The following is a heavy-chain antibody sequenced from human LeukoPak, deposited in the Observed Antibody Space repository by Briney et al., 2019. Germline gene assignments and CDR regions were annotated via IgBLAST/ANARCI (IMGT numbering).Heavy chain of an antibody. CDR2: ITTSGDDI. D-gene: IGHD1-26*01. J-gene: IGHJ4*02. CDR3: ARSGGSYYLPYFDY. Sequence: GGSLRLSCVASGFTFSGFDMSWVRQGPGKGLNWVSSITTSGDDIYYADSVRGRFTISRDNSKNTLYLQMNSLRAEDTAVYYCARSGGSYYLPYFDYWGQGTLVTVSS. V-gene: IGHV3-23*01. CDR1: GFTFSGFD.